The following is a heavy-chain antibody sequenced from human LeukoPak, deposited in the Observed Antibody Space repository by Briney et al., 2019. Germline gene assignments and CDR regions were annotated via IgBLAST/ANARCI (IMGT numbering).Heavy chain of an antibody. CDR1: GDSISSDIW. CDR3: ASSCSGGSCSTPARLDY. Sequence: SETLSLTCAVSGDSISSDIWCNWVRQPPGKGLEWIGEIHHSGGINYNPSLKSRVTISVDTSKNQFSLKLSSVTAADTAVYYCASSCSGGSCSTPARLDYWGQGTLSPSPQ. D-gene: IGHD2-15*01. V-gene: IGHV4-4*02. CDR2: IHHSGGI. J-gene: IGHJ4*02.